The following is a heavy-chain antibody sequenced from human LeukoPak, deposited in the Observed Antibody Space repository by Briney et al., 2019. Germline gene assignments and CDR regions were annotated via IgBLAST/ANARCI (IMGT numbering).Heavy chain of an antibody. CDR2: IKEDGSEK. CDR1: GFTFSSYW. CDR3: GRRGSYLDY. D-gene: IGHD1-26*01. V-gene: IGHV3-7*01. J-gene: IGHJ4*02. Sequence: GGSLRVSCAASGFTFSSYWMNWARQAPGKGLEWVATIKEDGSEKYYVDSVKGRFTISRDNAKNSLYLQLNSMRAEDRAVYYCGRRGSYLDYWGQGTLVTVSS.